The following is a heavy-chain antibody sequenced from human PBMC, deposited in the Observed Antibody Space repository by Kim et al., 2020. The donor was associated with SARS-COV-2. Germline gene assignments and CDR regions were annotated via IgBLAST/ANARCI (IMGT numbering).Heavy chain of an antibody. CDR2: ISSNGGST. CDR3: VFGGESGELDFDY. D-gene: IGHD3-16*01. Sequence: GGSLRLSCSASGFTFSSYAMHWVRQAPGKGLEYVSAISSNGGSTYYADSVKGRFTISRDNSKNTLYLQMSSLRAEDTAVYYCVFGGESGELDFDYWGQGTLVTVSS. CDR1: GFTFSSYA. J-gene: IGHJ4*02. V-gene: IGHV3-64D*06.